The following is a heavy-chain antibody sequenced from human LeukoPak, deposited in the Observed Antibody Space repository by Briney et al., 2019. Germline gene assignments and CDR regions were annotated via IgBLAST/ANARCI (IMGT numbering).Heavy chain of an antibody. J-gene: IGHJ4*02. V-gene: IGHV1-2*02. Sequence: ASVKVSCKASGYTFTGYYMHWVRQAPGQGLEWMGWINPNSGGTNYAQKFQGRVTMTRDTSISTAYMELSRLRSDDTAVYYCASQMRYFDWLPLLDYWGQGTLVTVSS. CDR2: INPNSGGT. CDR1: GYTFTGYY. D-gene: IGHD3-9*01. CDR3: ASQMRYFDWLPLLDY.